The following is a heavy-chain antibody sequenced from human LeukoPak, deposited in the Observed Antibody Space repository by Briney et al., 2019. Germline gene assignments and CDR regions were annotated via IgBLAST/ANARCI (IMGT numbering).Heavy chain of an antibody. V-gene: IGHV3-30*02. D-gene: IGHD3-9*01. CDR1: GFTFSKYG. CDR3: VRDTITYDIFTGSPDY. J-gene: IGHJ4*02. Sequence: GGSLRLSCEVSGFTFSKYGMHWVRQAPGKGLEWVSTIRYDGSTEYYADSVRGRFTISRDNSGNTLFLQMNSLGAEDTAVYYCVRDTITYDIFTGSPDYWGQGTLVIVSS. CDR2: IRYDGSTE.